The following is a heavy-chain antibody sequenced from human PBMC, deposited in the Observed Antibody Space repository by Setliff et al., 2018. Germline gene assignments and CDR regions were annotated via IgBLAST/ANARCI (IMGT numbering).Heavy chain of an antibody. J-gene: IGHJ4*02. V-gene: IGHV1-18*01. CDR2: IFPKTGNT. CDR1: GYTFTDFG. CDR3: SRLVRFCTTSTCQGASASEH. Sequence: ASVKVSCKASGYTFTDFGINWVRQAPGQGLEWMGWIFPKTGNTNYAHKLQGRVSMTTDTSTCTAYMELRSLRSDDTAVYYCSRLVRFCTTSTCQGASASEHWGQGTLVTVSS. D-gene: IGHD2-8*01.